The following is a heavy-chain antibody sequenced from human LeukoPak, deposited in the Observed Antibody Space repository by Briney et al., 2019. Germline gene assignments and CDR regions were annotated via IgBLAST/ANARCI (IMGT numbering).Heavy chain of an antibody. Sequence: SETLSLTCTVSGGSISSYYWSWIRQPPGKGLEWIGYIYYSGSTNYNPSLKSRVTISVDTSKNQFSLKLSSVTAADTAVYYCARTGDSNAFDIRGQGTMVTVPS. CDR2: IYYSGST. V-gene: IGHV4-59*01. CDR3: ARTGDSNAFDI. J-gene: IGHJ3*02. D-gene: IGHD4-17*01. CDR1: GGSISSYY.